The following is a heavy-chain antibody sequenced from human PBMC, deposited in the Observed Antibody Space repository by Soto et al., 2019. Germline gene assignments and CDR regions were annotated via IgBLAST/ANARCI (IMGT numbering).Heavy chain of an antibody. CDR2: ISAYNGNT. J-gene: IGHJ4*02. D-gene: IGHD6-13*01. CDR3: AREAAAGTLDY. V-gene: IGHV1-18*01. Sequence: ASVKVSCKASCYTFTSYGIIWVRKAPGQGLEWMGWISAYNGNTNYAQKLQGRVTMTTDTSTSTAYMELRSLRSDDTAVYYCAREAAAGTLDYWGQGTLVTVSS. CDR1: CYTFTSYG.